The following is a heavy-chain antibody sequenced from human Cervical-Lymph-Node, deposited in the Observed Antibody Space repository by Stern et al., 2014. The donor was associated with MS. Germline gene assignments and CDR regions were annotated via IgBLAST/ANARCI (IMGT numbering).Heavy chain of an antibody. CDR1: GYRFNSYG. CDR2: VRTYNGNT. CDR3: ARTNPLRFGNFHGIDV. Sequence: QMQLVQSGPEVKKPGASVTVSCKASGYRFNSYGINWVRQAPGQGLEWMGRVRTYNGNTEYAQKIQGRVTMTTDTSTGTAYMELRSLRSDDTAVYYCARTNPLRFGNFHGIDVWGQGTTVIVSS. V-gene: IGHV1-18*01. D-gene: IGHD3-3*01. J-gene: IGHJ6*02.